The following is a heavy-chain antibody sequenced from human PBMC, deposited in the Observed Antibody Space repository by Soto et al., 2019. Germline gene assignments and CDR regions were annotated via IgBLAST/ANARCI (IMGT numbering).Heavy chain of an antibody. CDR2: ISYDGSSK. CDR3: AKGMAARSYSYYGLDV. D-gene: IGHD6-6*01. V-gene: IGHV3-30*18. J-gene: IGHJ6*01. CDR1: GFTFSNYA. Sequence: QVQLVESGGGVVQPGRSLRLSCAASGFTFSNYAMHWVRQAPGKGLEWVAVISYDGSSKYYADSVKGRFTISRDNSKNTLYLQMNSLRAEDTAVYYCAKGMAARSYSYYGLDVWGQGTTVTVSS.